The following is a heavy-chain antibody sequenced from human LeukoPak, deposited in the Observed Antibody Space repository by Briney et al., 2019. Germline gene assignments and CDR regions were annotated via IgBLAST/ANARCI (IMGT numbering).Heavy chain of an antibody. D-gene: IGHD3-22*01. Sequence: ASVTVSCKASGFTFTEYYKHWVRQAPGQGREWMGWINPHSGGTNSAEKFQDRFPMTRHTSVTTVYMELARLRHDDTAIYYCARIYYFDTNGYGAYFDSWGQGTLLTVSS. CDR1: GFTFTEYY. V-gene: IGHV1-2*02. J-gene: IGHJ4*02. CDR3: ARIYYFDTNGYGAYFDS. CDR2: INPHSGGT.